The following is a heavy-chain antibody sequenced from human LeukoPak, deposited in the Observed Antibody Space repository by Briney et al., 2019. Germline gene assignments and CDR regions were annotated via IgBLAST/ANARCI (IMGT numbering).Heavy chain of an antibody. CDR3: ARESPLVGFDY. V-gene: IGHV3-21*01. CDR2: ISSGSSYI. Sequence: GGSLRLSCAGSGFTFGSYSMNWVRQAPGKGLEWVSSISSGSSYIYYADSVKGRFTISRDNAKNSLYLQMNSLRAEDTAVYYCARESPLVGFDYWGQGTLVTVSS. D-gene: IGHD6-6*01. J-gene: IGHJ4*02. CDR1: GFTFGSYS.